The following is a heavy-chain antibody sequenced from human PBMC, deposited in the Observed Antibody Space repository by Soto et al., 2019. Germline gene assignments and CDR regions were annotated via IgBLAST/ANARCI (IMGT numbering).Heavy chain of an antibody. D-gene: IGHD2-2*01. J-gene: IGHJ3*02. CDR2: MNPNSGNT. V-gene: IGHV1-8*01. CDR3: VVVAPAPLYDAFDI. CDR1: GYTFTSYD. Sequence: ASVKVSCKASGYTFTSYDINWVRQATGQGLEWMGWMNPNSGNTGYAQKFQGRVTMTRNTSISTAYMELSSLGSEDTAVYYCVVVAPAPLYDAFDIWGQGTMVTVSS.